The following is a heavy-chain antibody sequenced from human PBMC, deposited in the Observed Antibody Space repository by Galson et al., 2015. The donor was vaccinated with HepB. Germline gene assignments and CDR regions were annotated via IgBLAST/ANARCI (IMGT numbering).Heavy chain of an antibody. CDR1: GGSISTYY. V-gene: IGHV4-59*01. CDR3: ARGGYSGYDGDY. D-gene: IGHD5-12*01. Sequence: ETLSLPCTVSGGSISTYYWGWIRQTPGKGLEWIGFIYYTGNTNYNPSLKSRVTLSVETSKNQFSLNLSSVTAADTAIYYCARGGYSGYDGDYWGREPWSPSP. J-gene: IGHJ4*02. CDR2: IYYTGNT.